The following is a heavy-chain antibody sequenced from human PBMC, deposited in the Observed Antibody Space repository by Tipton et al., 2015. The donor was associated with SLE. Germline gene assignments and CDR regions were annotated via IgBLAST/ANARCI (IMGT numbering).Heavy chain of an antibody. V-gene: IGHV4-39*07. Sequence: TLSLTCTVSGVSVSTSRYYWAWIRQSPGKGLEWIGSVYRSGSTYYNPSLKSRVTISLDTSKNHFSLRLSSVTAADTAVYYCARISARISGWSQINYYGMDVWDQGTPVTVSS. CDR2: VYRSGST. D-gene: IGHD6-19*01. CDR1: GVSVSTSRYY. J-gene: IGHJ6*02. CDR3: ARISARISGWSQINYYGMDV.